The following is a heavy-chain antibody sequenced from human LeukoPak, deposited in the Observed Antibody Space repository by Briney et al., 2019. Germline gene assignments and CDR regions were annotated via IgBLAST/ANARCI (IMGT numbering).Heavy chain of an antibody. CDR2: IYPSDSDT. CDR1: GFLFTSFW. V-gene: IGHV5-51*01. D-gene: IGHD5-18*01. CDR3: ARGHNYAADY. Sequence: GESLKISCKVSGFLFTSFWIGWVRQMPGKGLEWMGLIYPSDSDTRYTPAFQGQVTISADRSISTAYLRWSSLKAPDTAIYYRARGHNYAADYWGQGTLVTVSS. J-gene: IGHJ4*02.